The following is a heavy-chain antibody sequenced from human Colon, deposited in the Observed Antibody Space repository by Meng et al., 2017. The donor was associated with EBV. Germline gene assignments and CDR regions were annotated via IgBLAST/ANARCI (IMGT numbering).Heavy chain of an antibody. Sequence: QVQVPQWVARPVKPSEALSRGLSVFGGSFLGYYWTWIRHPPGKGLEWIGEIDHRGNTKYTPSLKSRVTMSLDTSKKQFSLNVSSVTAADSAVYYCARRGPSGNFSPWSQGALVTVSS. CDR3: ARRGPSGNFSP. V-gene: IGHV4-34*01. CDR2: IDHRGNT. CDR1: GGSFLGYY. J-gene: IGHJ5*02. D-gene: IGHD3-10*01.